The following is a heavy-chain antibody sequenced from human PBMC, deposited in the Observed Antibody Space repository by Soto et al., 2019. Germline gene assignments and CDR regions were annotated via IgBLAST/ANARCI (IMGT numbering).Heavy chain of an antibody. D-gene: IGHD2-2*02. CDR1: GFTFDDYA. CDR3: PKGLIPLGAGSYYYYGTDV. Sequence: GGSLRLSCAASGFTFDDYAMHWGRQAPGKGLEWVSLISWDGGSTYYADSVKGRFTISRDNSKNSLYLPMNSLRAEDTALYSCPKGLIPLGAGSYYYYGTDVWGQGTTVTVSS. J-gene: IGHJ6*02. V-gene: IGHV3-43D*03. CDR2: ISWDGGST.